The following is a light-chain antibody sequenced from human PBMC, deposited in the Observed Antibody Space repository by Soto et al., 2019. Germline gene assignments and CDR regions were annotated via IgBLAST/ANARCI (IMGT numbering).Light chain of an antibody. J-gene: IGKJ5*01. V-gene: IGKV3D-20*02. CDR2: GSS. CDR1: QNVASSY. Sequence: EIVLTQSPGTLSLSPGERDTLSCRASQNVASSYLAWYQQKPGQAHRLLIYGSSIRVAGIPDRFSRSGYRTELTLTIRSLDLEDFAVYLCHQRDNWPITFGHGTRLEIK. CDR3: HQRDNWPIT.